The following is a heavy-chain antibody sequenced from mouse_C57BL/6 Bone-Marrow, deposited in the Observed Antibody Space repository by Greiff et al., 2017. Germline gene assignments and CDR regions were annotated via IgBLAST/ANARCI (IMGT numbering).Heavy chain of an antibody. J-gene: IGHJ4*01. Sequence: EVQLQPSGPELVKPGASVTISCKASGYTFTDYYLNWVMQRHGTSLLWIGDFTPNNGGTSYNQTFKGKATMTGDKSSSKAYMELRSLTSEDSAVYYCARRVRRVYAMDYWGQGTSVTVSS. V-gene: IGHV1-26*01. CDR2: FTPNNGGT. D-gene: IGHD2-14*01. CDR1: GYTFTDYY. CDR3: ARRVRRVYAMDY.